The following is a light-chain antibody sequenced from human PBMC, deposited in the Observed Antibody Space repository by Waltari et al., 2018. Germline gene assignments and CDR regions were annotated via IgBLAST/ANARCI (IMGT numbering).Light chain of an antibody. CDR3: QQYDNLPLT. Sequence: TQSPATLSASVGDRVTITCQASQDITNYLIWYQQKPGKAPKLLIYDASNLETGVPSRFSGSGSGTDFNFTISSLQPEDIATYYCQQYDNLPLTFGGGTKVEIK. J-gene: IGKJ4*01. CDR1: QDITNY. CDR2: DAS. V-gene: IGKV1-33*01.